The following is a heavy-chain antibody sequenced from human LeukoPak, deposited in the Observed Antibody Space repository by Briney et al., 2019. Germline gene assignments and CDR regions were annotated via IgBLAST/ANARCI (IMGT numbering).Heavy chain of an antibody. J-gene: IGHJ5*02. CDR3: ARCRTHTIWSGYHNGFDP. CDR1: ARSFSGFY. CDR2: ITHNPST. V-gene: IGHV4-34*01. D-gene: IGHD3-3*01. Sequence: SQTMSLTCAVYARSFSGFYWSWVRQPPGKGLEWNEEITHNPSTNYNPSRKSRDSQAVDTSNNQFSLTLSSVTAADTAVYYCARCRTHTIWSGYHNGFDPWGQGTLVTVSS.